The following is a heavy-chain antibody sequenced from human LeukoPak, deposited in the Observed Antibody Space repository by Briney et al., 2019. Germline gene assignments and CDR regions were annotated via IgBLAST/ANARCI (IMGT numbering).Heavy chain of an antibody. CDR1: GGSISSSTYY. Sequence: PSETLSLTCAVSGGSISSSTYYWGWIRQPPGMGLEWIGSIYYSGSTYYNPSLKSRVTISVDTSKSQFSLKVSSVTAADTAVYYCARFGYISSYDYWGQGTLVTVSS. CDR2: IYYSGST. J-gene: IGHJ4*02. CDR3: ARFGYISSYDY. D-gene: IGHD6-13*01. V-gene: IGHV4-39*07.